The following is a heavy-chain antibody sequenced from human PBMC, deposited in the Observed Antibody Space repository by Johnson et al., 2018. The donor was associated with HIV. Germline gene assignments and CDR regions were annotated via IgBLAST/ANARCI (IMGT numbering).Heavy chain of an antibody. V-gene: IGHV3-33*06. Sequence: QVQLVESGGGVVQPGRSLRLSCAASGFTFSSYGMHWVRQAPVKGLEWVAVIWYDGSNKYYADSVKGRFTISRDNSKNTLYLQMNSLRAEDTAVYYCAKDGGMTTVVTLAFDIWGQGTMVTVSS. J-gene: IGHJ3*02. CDR2: IWYDGSNK. CDR1: GFTFSSYG. CDR3: AKDGGMTTVVTLAFDI. D-gene: IGHD4-23*01.